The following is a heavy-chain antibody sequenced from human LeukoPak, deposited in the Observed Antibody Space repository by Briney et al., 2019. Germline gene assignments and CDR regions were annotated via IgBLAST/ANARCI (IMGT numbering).Heavy chain of an antibody. J-gene: IGHJ4*02. CDR3: ARLTGTTGFDY. V-gene: IGHV3-7*01. CDR1: GFPYNSYW. Sequence: GGSLRLSCAASGFPYNSYWMSWVRQAPGKGREGVTNIKQDGNDKYYVDSVKGRFSISRDNAKNSLYLQLNSLRADDAAVYYCARLTGTTGFDYWGQGTLVTVSS. D-gene: IGHD1-1*01. CDR2: IKQDGNDK.